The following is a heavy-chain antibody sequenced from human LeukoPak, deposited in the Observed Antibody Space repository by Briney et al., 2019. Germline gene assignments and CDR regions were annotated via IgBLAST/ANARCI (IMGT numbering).Heavy chain of an antibody. J-gene: IGHJ4*02. CDR3: AKDGLIVAAGISGDYFDY. CDR2: ISYDGSNK. D-gene: IGHD6-13*01. Sequence: GGSLRLSCAASGFTFSSYGMHWVRQTPGKGLEWVAVISYDGSNKYYADSVKGRFTISRDNSKNTLYLQMNSLRAEDTAVYYCAKDGLIVAAGISGDYFDYWGQGTLVTVSS. V-gene: IGHV3-30*18. CDR1: GFTFSSYG.